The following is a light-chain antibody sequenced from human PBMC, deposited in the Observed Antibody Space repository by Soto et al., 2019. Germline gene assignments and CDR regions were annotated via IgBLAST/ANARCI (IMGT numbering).Light chain of an antibody. V-gene: IGKV3-20*01. CDR1: QSISSTY. CDR2: AAS. CDR3: QQYGSSPT. Sequence: EIVLTQSPGTLSLSPGERATLSCRASQSISSTYIAWYQQKPGQAPRLLIYAASSRATGIPDRFSGSGSGTDFTLTISRLEPEDFAVYYRQQYGSSPTFGQGTRLE. J-gene: IGKJ5*01.